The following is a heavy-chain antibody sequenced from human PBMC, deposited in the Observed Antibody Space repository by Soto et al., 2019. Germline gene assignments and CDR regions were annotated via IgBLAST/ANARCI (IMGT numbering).Heavy chain of an antibody. Sequence: QEQLVQSGAEVKKPGASVKVSCKASGYTFTSYDINWVRQATGQGLEWMGWMNPNSGNTGYAQKFQGRVTMTRNTCTSKAYMARSRLRDADAAVYSCASERWEAAFDVWGQGTMVTVSS. CDR3: ASERWEAAFDV. CDR2: MNPNSGNT. D-gene: IGHD1-26*01. V-gene: IGHV1-8*01. J-gene: IGHJ3*01. CDR1: GYTFTSYD.